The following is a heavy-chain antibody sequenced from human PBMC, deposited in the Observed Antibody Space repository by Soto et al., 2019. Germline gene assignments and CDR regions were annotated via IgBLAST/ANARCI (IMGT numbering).Heavy chain of an antibody. Sequence: QITLKESGPTLVKPTQTLTLTCTFSGFSLSTSGVGVGWIRQPPGKALEWLALIYWNDDKRYSPTLKSRLTITKDTTKNQVVLTMTNMDHVDTATYYCAHRHNPGGSMWYYFDYWGQGTLVTVSS. CDR2: IYWNDDK. CDR1: GFSLSTSGVG. J-gene: IGHJ4*02. CDR3: AHRHNPGGSMWYYFDY. D-gene: IGHD2-21*01. V-gene: IGHV2-5*01.